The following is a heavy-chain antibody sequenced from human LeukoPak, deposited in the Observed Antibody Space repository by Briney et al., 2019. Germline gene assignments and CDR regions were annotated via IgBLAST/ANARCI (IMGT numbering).Heavy chain of an antibody. CDR2: IYDSGST. V-gene: IGHV4-38-2*02. Sequence: PSETLSLTCTVSGYSISSGYYWGWIRQPPGKGLEWIGRIYDSGSTYYNPSLKMRVTISVDTSKNQFSLKLSSVTAADTAMYYCARVKDPGGYYYYYYMDVWGKGTTVTVSS. CDR1: GYSISSGYY. J-gene: IGHJ6*03. D-gene: IGHD3-16*01. CDR3: ARVKDPGGYYYYYYMDV.